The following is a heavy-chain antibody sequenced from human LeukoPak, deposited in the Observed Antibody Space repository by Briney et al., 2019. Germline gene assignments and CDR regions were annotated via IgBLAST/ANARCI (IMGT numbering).Heavy chain of an antibody. V-gene: IGHV3-30-3*01. CDR3: ARSPFTSDYYFDY. Sequence: GGSLRLSCAASGFTFNNYAMHWVRQAPGKGLEWVAVISYDGSNKYYAASVKGRFTISRDNSKNTLYLQMNSLRAEDTAVYYCARSPFTSDYYFDYWGQGTLVTVSS. CDR1: GFTFNNYA. J-gene: IGHJ4*02. D-gene: IGHD3-16*01. CDR2: ISYDGSNK.